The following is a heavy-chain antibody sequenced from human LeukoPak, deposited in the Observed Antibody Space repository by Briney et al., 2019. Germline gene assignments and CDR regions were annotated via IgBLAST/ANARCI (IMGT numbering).Heavy chain of an antibody. CDR2: IYYSGST. J-gene: IGHJ6*02. CDR1: GGSISSSRYY. D-gene: IGHD6-6*01. V-gene: IGHV4-61*05. CDR3: ARGAARFYYYGMDV. Sequence: KPSETLSLTCTVSGGSISSSRYYWGWIRQPPGKGLEWIGYIYYSGSTNYNPSLKSRVTISVDTSKNQFSLKLSSVTAADTAVYYCARGAARFYYYGMDVWGQGTTVTVSS.